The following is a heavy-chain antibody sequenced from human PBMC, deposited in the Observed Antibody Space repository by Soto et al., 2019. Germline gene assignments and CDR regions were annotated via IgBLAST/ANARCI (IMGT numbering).Heavy chain of an antibody. J-gene: IGHJ6*02. CDR3: ARGRGYCSSTSCYNPYYYYGMDV. CDR1: GGSFSGYY. D-gene: IGHD2-2*02. Sequence: PSETLSLTCAVYGGSFSGYYWSWIRQPPGKGLEWIGEINHSGSTNYNPSLKSRVTISVDTSKNQFSLKLSSVTAADTAVYYCARGRGYCSSTSCYNPYYYYGMDVWGQGTKVT. V-gene: IGHV4-34*01. CDR2: INHSGST.